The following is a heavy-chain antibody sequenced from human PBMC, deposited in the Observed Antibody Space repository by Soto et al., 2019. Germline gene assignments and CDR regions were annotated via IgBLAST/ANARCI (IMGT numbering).Heavy chain of an antibody. J-gene: IGHJ5*02. V-gene: IGHV3-48*01. D-gene: IGHD2-15*01. CDR3: ARGGFVVVVAANDWFDP. Sequence: GGSLRLSCAASGFTFSSYSMNWVRQAPGKGLEWVSYISSSSSTIYYADSVKGRFTISRDNAKNSLYLQMNSLRAEDTAVYYCARGGFVVVVAANDWFDPWGQGTLVTVSS. CDR2: ISSSSSTI. CDR1: GFTFSSYS.